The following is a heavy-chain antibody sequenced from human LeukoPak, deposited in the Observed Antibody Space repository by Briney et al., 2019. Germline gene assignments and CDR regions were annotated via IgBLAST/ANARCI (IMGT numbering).Heavy chain of an antibody. CDR1: GGSISGYY. V-gene: IGHV4-59*01. CDR2: ISYSGST. D-gene: IGHD2-15*01. Sequence: SETLSLTCTVTGGSISGYYWSWSRQAPGKGLDWIGYISYSGSTNYNPSIKSRVTMSVDTSKNQFSLRLRSVTAADTAIYFCARTAGGYSHYYFDYWGQGTLVTVSS. J-gene: IGHJ4*02. CDR3: ARTAGGYSHYYFDY.